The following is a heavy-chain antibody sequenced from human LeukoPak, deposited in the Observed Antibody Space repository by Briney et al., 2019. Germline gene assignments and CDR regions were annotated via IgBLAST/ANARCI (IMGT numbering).Heavy chain of an antibody. Sequence: GGSLRLSRAASGFHHIDYDMHWVRQVIGKGLEGVSEIGICCDPLYSGSVKGRFTISRENAEGSLYLQMNRLRAEDTAVYYCARGGIQVSGIDEIDYWGQGTLVTVSS. CDR2: IGICCDP. J-gene: IGHJ4*02. V-gene: IGHV3-13*05. CDR1: GFHHIDYD. D-gene: IGHD6-19*01. CDR3: ARGGIQVSGIDEIDY.